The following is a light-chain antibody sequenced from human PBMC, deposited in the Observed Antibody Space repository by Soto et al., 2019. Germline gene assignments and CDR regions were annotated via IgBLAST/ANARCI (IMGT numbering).Light chain of an antibody. CDR1: QSVLYSSNNKKY. CDR2: WAS. V-gene: IGKV4-1*01. CDR3: QQYYSTPLT. Sequence: DFVMTQSPDSLAVSLGERATNNCKSSQSVLYSSNNKKYLAWYQQKPGQPPKLLIYWASTRESGVPDRFSGSGSGTDFTPTISSLQAEDVAVYYCQQYYSTPLTFGGGTKVEIK. J-gene: IGKJ4*01.